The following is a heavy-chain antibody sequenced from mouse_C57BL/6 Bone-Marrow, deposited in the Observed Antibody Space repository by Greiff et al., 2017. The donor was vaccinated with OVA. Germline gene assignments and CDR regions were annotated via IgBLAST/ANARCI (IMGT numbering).Heavy chain of an antibody. J-gene: IGHJ2*01. Sequence: VKLVESGAELAKPGASVKLSCKASGYTFTSYWMHWVKQRPGQGLEWIGYINPSRGYTKYNQKFKDEATLTADKSSSTAYMQLSSLTYEDSAVYYCANLYYFDYWGQGTTLTVSS. V-gene: IGHV1-7*01. CDR3: ANLYYFDY. CDR1: GYTFTSYW. CDR2: INPSRGYT.